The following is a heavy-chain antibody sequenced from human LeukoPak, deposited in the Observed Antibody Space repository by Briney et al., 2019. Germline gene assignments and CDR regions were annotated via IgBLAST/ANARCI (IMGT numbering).Heavy chain of an antibody. CDR3: ARDVSRSFDY. J-gene: IGHJ4*02. V-gene: IGHV3-7*01. CDR1: AFTLSSSW. Sequence: GGSLRLSCVVSAFTLSSSWLNWFRQAPGKGLEWVANIKPDGSEYCYVDSVKGRFTISRDNAQNSLYLQMNSLRADDTAVYYCARDVSRSFDYWGQGTLVTVSS. CDR2: IKPDGSEY.